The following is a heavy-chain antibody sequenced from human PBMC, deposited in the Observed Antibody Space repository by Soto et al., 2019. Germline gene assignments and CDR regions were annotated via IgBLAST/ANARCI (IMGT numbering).Heavy chain of an antibody. V-gene: IGHV1-69*02. D-gene: IGHD2-15*01. CDR3: ARRSYCSGGSCPGY. CDR1: GGTFSSYT. J-gene: IGHJ4*02. CDR2: IIPIVGIA. Sequence: QVQLVQSGAEVKKPGSSVKVSCKASGGTFSSYTISWVRQAPGQGLEWMGRIIPIVGIANYAQKFQGRVTITADKSTSTAYMELSSLRSEDTAVYYCARRSYCSGGSCPGYWGQGTLVTVSS.